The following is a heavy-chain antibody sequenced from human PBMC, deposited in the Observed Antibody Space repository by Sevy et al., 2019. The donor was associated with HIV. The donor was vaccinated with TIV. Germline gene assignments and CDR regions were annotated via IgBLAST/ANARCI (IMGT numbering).Heavy chain of an antibody. D-gene: IGHD6-6*01. V-gene: IGHV3-23*01. Sequence: GGSLRLSCAASGFTFSTYAMNWVRQAPWKGLEWVSAISGSGGSTYYADSVKGRCTISRDNSKNTLYLQMNSLRAEDTAVYYCAKGQYSSSYYYYGMDVWGQGTTVTVSS. CDR3: AKGQYSSSYYYYGMDV. CDR2: ISGSGGST. CDR1: GFTFSTYA. J-gene: IGHJ6*02.